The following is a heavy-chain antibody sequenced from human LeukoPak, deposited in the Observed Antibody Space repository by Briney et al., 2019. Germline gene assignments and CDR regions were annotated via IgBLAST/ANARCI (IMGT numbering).Heavy chain of an antibody. CDR3: ARSADDYGDSSYYYYGMDV. J-gene: IGHJ6*02. D-gene: IGHD4-17*01. CDR1: GYTFTSYD. CDR2: MNPNSGNT. Sequence: GASVKVSCKASGYTFTSYDINWVRQATGQGLEWMGWMNPNSGNTGYARRFQGRVTMTRNTAIGTAYMELSSLRSEDTAVYYCARSADDYGDSSYYYYGMDVWGQGTTVTVSS. V-gene: IGHV1-8*01.